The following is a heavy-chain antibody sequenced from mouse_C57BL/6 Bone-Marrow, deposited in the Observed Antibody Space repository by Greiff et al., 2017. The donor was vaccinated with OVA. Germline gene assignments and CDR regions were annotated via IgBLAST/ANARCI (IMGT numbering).Heavy chain of an antibody. Sequence: QVQLQQPGAELVKPGASVKLSCKASGYTFTSYWMHWVKQRPGQGLEWIGMIHPNSGSTNYNEKFKSKATLTVDKSSSTAYMQLSSLASEDSAVYYCARSYDGYYLFDYWGQGTTLTVSS. CDR2: IHPNSGST. CDR1: GYTFTSYW. D-gene: IGHD2-3*01. J-gene: IGHJ2*01. V-gene: IGHV1-64*01. CDR3: ARSYDGYYLFDY.